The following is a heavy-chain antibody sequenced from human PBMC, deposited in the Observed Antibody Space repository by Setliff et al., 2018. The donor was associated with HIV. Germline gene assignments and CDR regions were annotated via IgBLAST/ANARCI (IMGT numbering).Heavy chain of an antibody. CDR2: INPSGDFT. Sequence: ASVKVSCKASGYTFNTYYVHWVRQAPGQGLEWMGLINPSGDFTFYAQKFQGRVTMTRDTSANTVYLEIRSLISEDTAVYYCARDSSTGFFSAAYWGQGALVTVSS. CDR1: GYTFNTYY. CDR3: ARDSSTGFFSAAY. J-gene: IGHJ4*02. V-gene: IGHV1-46*02. D-gene: IGHD6-19*01.